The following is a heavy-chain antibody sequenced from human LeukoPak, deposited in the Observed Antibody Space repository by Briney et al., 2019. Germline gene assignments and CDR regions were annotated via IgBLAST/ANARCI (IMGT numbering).Heavy chain of an antibody. Sequence: SETLSLTCTVSGGSINNYHWNWIRQPPGKGLEWIGEINHSGSTNYNPSLKSRVTISVDTSKNQFSLKLSSVTAADTAVYYCTRGSIAYYYMDVWGKGTTVTISS. CDR1: GGSINNYH. V-gene: IGHV4-34*01. D-gene: IGHD3-22*01. CDR2: INHSGST. CDR3: TRGSIAYYYMDV. J-gene: IGHJ6*03.